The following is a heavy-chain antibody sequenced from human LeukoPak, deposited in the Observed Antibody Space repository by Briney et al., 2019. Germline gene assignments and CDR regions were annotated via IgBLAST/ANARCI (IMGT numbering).Heavy chain of an antibody. J-gene: IGHJ4*02. CDR2: ISGSGAST. D-gene: IGHD3-22*01. V-gene: IGHV3-23*01. CDR3: AKLYYDNSGYYDC. CDR1: GFTFSSYA. Sequence: GGSLRLSCAASGFTFSSYAMSWVRQAPGKGLEWVSGISGSGASTYYADSVKGRFTISRDNSKNTLYLQMNSLRAEDTAVYYCAKLYYDNSGYYDCWGQGTLVTVSS.